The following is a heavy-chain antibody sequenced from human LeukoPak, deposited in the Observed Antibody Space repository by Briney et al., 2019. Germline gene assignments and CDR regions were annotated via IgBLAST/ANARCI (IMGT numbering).Heavy chain of an antibody. CDR1: NGSFTEYF. V-gene: IGHV4-34*01. D-gene: IGHD3-3*01. CDR3: AREKFLGRLTRVLDT. J-gene: IGHJ5*02. CDR2: VYHSRST. Sequence: PSETLSLTCVVNNGSFTEYFWSWIRQPPGKGLEWIGEVYHSRSTNYNPSLKSRLSISADMSKKQFSLKLNSVTAADTAVYYCAREKFLGRLTRVLDTWGQGTLVTVSS.